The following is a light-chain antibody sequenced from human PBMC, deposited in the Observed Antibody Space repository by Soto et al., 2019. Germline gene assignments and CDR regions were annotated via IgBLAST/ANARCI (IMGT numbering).Light chain of an antibody. CDR3: CSYAGSGNV. CDR2: EGS. Sequence: VLTQPASVSESPGQSITISCTGTSSDIGRYKFVSWYQHHPGKAPKLMIYEGSKRPSGVSDRFSGSKSGITASLTISGLQADDEADYYCCSYAGSGNVFGTGTKLTVL. CDR1: SSDIGRYKF. J-gene: IGLJ1*01. V-gene: IGLV2-23*03.